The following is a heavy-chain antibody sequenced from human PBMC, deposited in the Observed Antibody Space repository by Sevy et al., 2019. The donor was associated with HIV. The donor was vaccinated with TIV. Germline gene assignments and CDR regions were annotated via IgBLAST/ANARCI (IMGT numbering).Heavy chain of an antibody. J-gene: IGHJ6*02. Sequence: ASVKVSCKASGYTFSNYGITWLRQAPGQGLEWMGWLSGYNGDTKNAQILQGRVTLTTDTSTTTAYMELRSLRSDDTAVYYCARGCSGGSCPYGMDVWGQGTTVTVSS. V-gene: IGHV1-18*04. D-gene: IGHD2-15*01. CDR1: GYTFSNYG. CDR2: LSGYNGDT. CDR3: ARGCSGGSCPYGMDV.